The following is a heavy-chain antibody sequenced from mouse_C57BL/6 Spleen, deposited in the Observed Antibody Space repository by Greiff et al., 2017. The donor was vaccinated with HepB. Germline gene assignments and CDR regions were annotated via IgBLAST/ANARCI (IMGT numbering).Heavy chain of an antibody. Sequence: QVQLQQPGAELVKPGASVKLSCKASGYTFTSYWMQWVKQRPGQGLEWIGEIDPSDSYTNYNQKFKGKATLTVDTSSSTDYMQLSSLTSEDSAVYYCARWVWLLRYFDVWGTVTTVTVSS. D-gene: IGHD2-2*01. J-gene: IGHJ1*03. V-gene: IGHV1-50*01. CDR2: IDPSDSYT. CDR3: ARWVWLLRYFDV. CDR1: GYTFTSYW.